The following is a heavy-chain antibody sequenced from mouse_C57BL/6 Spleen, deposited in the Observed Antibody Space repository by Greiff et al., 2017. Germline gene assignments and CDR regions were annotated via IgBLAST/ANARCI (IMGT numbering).Heavy chain of an antibody. CDR2: ISSGGSYT. CDR3: ARHADDSSPFAY. CDR1: GFTFSSSG. D-gene: IGHD1-1*01. V-gene: IGHV5-6*01. J-gene: IGHJ3*01. Sequence: EVMLVESGGDLVKPGGSLKLSCAASGFTFSSSGMSWVRQTPDKRLEWVATISSGGSYTYYPDSVKGRFTLSKDKAKNTLYRQMSSLKSEDTAMYYCARHADDSSPFAYWGQGTLVTVSA.